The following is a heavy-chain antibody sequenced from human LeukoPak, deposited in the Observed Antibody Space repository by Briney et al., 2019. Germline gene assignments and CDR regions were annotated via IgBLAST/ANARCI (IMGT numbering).Heavy chain of an antibody. V-gene: IGHV3-48*03. J-gene: IGHJ4*02. CDR2: ISSSGTTI. CDR3: ARGVPTGYYTSCYDY. D-gene: IGHD3/OR15-3a*01. Sequence: GGSLRLSCAASGINFSDSEMNWVRQAPGKGLEWVSYISSSGTTIYYADSVKGRFAISRDNAKNSLYLQMNSLRAEDTAVYYCARGVPTGYYTSCYDYWGQGTLVTVSS. CDR1: GINFSDSE.